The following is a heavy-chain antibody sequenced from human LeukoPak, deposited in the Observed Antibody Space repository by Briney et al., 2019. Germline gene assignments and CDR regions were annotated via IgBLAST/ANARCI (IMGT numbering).Heavy chain of an antibody. D-gene: IGHD2-21*02. V-gene: IGHV4-59*08. J-gene: IGHJ1*01. CDR2: IYYSGST. CDR1: GGSISNYY. CDR3: ASGGGDWTTEYFQH. Sequence: SETLSLTCTVSGGSISNYYWSWIRQPPGKGLEWIGYIYYSGSTNYNPSLKSRVTISVDTSKNQFSLKLGSVTAADTAVYYCASGGGDWTTEYFQHWGQGTLVTVSS.